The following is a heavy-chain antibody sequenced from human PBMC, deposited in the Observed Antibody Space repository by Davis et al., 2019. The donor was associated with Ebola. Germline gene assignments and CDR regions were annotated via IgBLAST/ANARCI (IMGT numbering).Heavy chain of an antibody. CDR1: VYTFTGYY. CDR3: TTPGGQDSGYDVFDI. CDR2: INPNSGDT. J-gene: IGHJ3*02. D-gene: IGHD5-12*01. V-gene: IGHV1-46*03. Sequence: AASVKVSCKASVYTFTGYYIHWVRQAPGQGLEWMGQINPNSGDTSYAQRFQGRVTVTRDTSTTTVYMDLSSLRSEDTALYYCTTPGGQDSGYDVFDIWGQGTMVTVSS.